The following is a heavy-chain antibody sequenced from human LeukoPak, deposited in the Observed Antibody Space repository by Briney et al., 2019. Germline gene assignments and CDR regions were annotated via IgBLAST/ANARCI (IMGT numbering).Heavy chain of an antibody. CDR2: IKQDASVE. CDR3: ARLVGDMTTWDY. CDR1: GFSFSNHW. V-gene: IGHV3-7*03. Sequence: GGFLRLSCTASGFSFSNHWMRWVRQAPGKGLEWVATIKQDASVEHYADSVKGRFTTSRDNAKSSLYLQMNTLRGEDTAVYYCARLVGDMTTWDYWGQGTLVTVSS. J-gene: IGHJ4*02. D-gene: IGHD1-26*01.